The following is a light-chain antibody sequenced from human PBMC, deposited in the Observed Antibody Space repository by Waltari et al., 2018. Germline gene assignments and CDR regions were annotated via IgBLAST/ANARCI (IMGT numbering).Light chain of an antibody. CDR2: EGT. Sequence: QSALTQPASVSGSPGQSITISCTGTSSDVGSYNLVSWYQHHPGKATKLMIYEGTQRPSGVSDRFSGSKSGDPASPTISGLQAEDDADYYCCSYVRDITWVFGGGTKLTVL. V-gene: IGLV2-23*01. CDR1: SSDVGSYNL. J-gene: IGLJ3*02. CDR3: CSYVRDITWV.